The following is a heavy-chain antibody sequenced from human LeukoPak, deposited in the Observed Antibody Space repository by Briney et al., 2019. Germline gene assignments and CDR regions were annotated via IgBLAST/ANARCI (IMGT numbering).Heavy chain of an antibody. D-gene: IGHD3-10*01. CDR1: RFTFSSYS. J-gene: IGHJ5*02. CDR2: ISSSSSYI. V-gene: IGHV3-21*01. Sequence: PGGPLRLSCAASRFTFSSYSMNWVRQAPGKGLEWVSSISSSSSYIYYADSVKGRFTISRDNAKNSLYLQMNSLRAEDTAVYYCARDFTMVRGVILNWFDPWGQGTLVTVSS. CDR3: ARDFTMVRGVILNWFDP.